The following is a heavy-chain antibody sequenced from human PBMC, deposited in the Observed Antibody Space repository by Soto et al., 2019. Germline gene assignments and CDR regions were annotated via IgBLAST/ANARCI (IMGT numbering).Heavy chain of an antibody. J-gene: IGHJ4*02. CDR1: GGSFSGYY. D-gene: IGHD7-27*01. CDR2: INHSGST. V-gene: IGHV4-34*01. Sequence: SETLSLTCAVYGGSFSGYYWSWIRQPPGKGLEWIGEINHSGSTNYNPSLKSRVTISVDTSKNQFSLKLSSVTAADTAVYYCASNAAGDNYYFDYWGQGTLVTVSS. CDR3: ASNAAGDNYYFDY.